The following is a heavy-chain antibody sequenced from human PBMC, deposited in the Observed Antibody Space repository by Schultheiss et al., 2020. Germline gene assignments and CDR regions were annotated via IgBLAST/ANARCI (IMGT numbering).Heavy chain of an antibody. CDR1: GYTFTSYN. V-gene: IGHV1-46*01. D-gene: IGHD5-18*01. CDR2: INPSDGST. CDR3: ARGRYSHGDY. Sequence: ASVKVSCKASGYTFTSYNMHWVRQAPGQGLEWMAVINPSDGSTNYAQKFQGRVTVTRDTSTSTVYMELSSLGSEDTAVYYCARGRYSHGDYWGQGTLVTVYS. J-gene: IGHJ4*02.